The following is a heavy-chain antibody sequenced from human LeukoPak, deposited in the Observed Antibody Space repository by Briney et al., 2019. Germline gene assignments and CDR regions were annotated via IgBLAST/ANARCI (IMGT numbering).Heavy chain of an antibody. CDR3: ARAGRVGATTPLDY. V-gene: IGHV4-59*01. CDR1: GGSISSYY. CDR2: IYYSGST. J-gene: IGHJ4*02. Sequence: SETLSLTCTVSGGSISSYYWSWIRQPPGKGLEWIGYIYYSGSTNYNPSLKSRVTISVDTSKNQFSLKLSSVTAADTAVYYCARAGRVGATTPLDYWGQGTLVTVSS. D-gene: IGHD1-26*01.